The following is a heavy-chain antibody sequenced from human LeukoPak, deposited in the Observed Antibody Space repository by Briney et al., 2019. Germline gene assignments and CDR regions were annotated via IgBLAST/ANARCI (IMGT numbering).Heavy chain of an antibody. CDR1: GGSISSYY. CDR3: ARVSSYYGSGSYYYYYYMDV. J-gene: IGHJ6*03. CDR2: IYYSGST. V-gene: IGHV4-59*01. D-gene: IGHD3-10*01. Sequence: SETLSLTCTVSGGSISSYYWSWIRQPPGKGLEWIGYIYYSGSTNYNPSLKSRVTISVDTSKNQFSLKLGSVTAADTAVYYCARVSSYYGSGSYYYYYYMDVWGKGTTVTISS.